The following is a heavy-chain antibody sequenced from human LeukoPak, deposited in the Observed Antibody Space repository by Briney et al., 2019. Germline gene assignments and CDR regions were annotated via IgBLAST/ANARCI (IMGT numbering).Heavy chain of an antibody. CDR3: ARVLCSGGSCYFDY. Sequence: ASVKVSCKASGYTFTSYDINWVRQATGQGLEWMGWMNPNSGNTGYAQKFQGRVTMTRNTSISTAYMELSSLRSEDTAVYYCARVLCSGGSCYFDYWGQGTLVTVSS. D-gene: IGHD2-15*01. CDR2: MNPNSGNT. V-gene: IGHV1-8*01. J-gene: IGHJ4*02. CDR1: GYTFTSYD.